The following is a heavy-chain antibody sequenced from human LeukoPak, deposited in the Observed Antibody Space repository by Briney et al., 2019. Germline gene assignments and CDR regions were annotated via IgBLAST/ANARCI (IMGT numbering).Heavy chain of an antibody. CDR3: AKEGNRQGGYFDWLLDRGMDV. V-gene: IGHV3-33*06. J-gene: IGHJ6*02. D-gene: IGHD3-9*01. CDR1: GFTFNSYG. CDR2: IWYDGSNK. Sequence: GGSLRLSCAASGFTFNSYGMHRVRQAPGKGLEWVAVIWYDGSNKYYADSVKGRFTISRDNSKNTLYLQMNSLRAEDTAVYYCAKEGNRQGGYFDWLLDRGMDVWGQGTTVTVSS.